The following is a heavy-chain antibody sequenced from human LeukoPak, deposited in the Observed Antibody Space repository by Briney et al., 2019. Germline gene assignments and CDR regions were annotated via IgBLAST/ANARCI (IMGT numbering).Heavy chain of an antibody. CDR2: IYYTGST. D-gene: IGHD1-26*01. Sequence: SETLSLTCTLSGGSISTYYWSWVRQPPGKGLEWIGYIYYTGSTDYNPSLKSRVTMSVDTSKNQFSLKLSSVTAADTAVYSCARAIEVGAMTPFDYWGQGTLVTVSS. CDR3: ARAIEVGAMTPFDY. V-gene: IGHV4-59*01. J-gene: IGHJ4*02. CDR1: GGSISTYY.